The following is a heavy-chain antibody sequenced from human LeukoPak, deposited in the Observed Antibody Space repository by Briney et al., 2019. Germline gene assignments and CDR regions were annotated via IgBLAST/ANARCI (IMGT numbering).Heavy chain of an antibody. CDR2: ISGSGGTT. Sequence: TGGSLRLSCAASGFTFSSYAMSCVRQAPGRGLEWVSTISGSGGTTYYADSVKGRFTISRDNSKSTLYLQMNSLRAEDTAVYYCARVQRVVRSPTDYWGQGTLVTVSS. V-gene: IGHV3-23*01. J-gene: IGHJ4*02. D-gene: IGHD3-3*01. CDR1: GFTFSSYA. CDR3: ARVQRVVRSPTDY.